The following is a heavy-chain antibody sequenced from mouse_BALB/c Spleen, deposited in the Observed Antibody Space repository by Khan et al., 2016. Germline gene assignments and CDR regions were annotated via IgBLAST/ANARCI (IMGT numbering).Heavy chain of an antibody. Sequence: QVQLQQSGAELVKPGASVKLSCKASGYTFTSYYMYWVKQRPGQGLEWIGKINPSNGGTNFNEKFKSKATLTVDKSSSTAYMQLSSLTSEDSAVYYYTHYGSSGFAYWGQGTLVTVSA. CDR2: INPSNGGT. J-gene: IGHJ3*01. D-gene: IGHD1-1*01. CDR1: GYTFTSYY. V-gene: IGHV1-53*01. CDR3: THYGSSGFAY.